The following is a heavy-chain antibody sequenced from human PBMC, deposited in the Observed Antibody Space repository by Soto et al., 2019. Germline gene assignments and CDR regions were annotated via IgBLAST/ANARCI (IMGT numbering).Heavy chain of an antibody. V-gene: IGHV1-69*13. D-gene: IGHD3-3*01. CDR1: GGTFSSYA. CDR3: ARAQTHQGSGYYVYYYYGMDV. J-gene: IGHJ6*02. CDR2: IIPIFGTA. Sequence: ASVKVSCKASGGTFSSYAISWVRQAPGQGLEWMGGIIPIFGTANYAQKFQGRVTITADESTSTAYMELSSLRSEDTAVYYCARAQTHQGSGYYVYYYYGMDVWGQGTTVTVSS.